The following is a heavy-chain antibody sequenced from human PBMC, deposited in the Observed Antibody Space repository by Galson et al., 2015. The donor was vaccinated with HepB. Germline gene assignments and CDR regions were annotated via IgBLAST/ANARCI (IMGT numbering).Heavy chain of an antibody. CDR3: ARHALGYCSSTSCLSLWYYMDV. V-gene: IGHV4-39*01. Sequence: LSLTCTVSGGSISSSSYYWGWIRQPPGKGLEWIGSIYYSGSTYYNPSLKSRVTISVDTSKNQFSLKLSSVTAADTAVYYCARHALGYCSSTSCLSLWYYMDVWGKGTTVTVSS. CDR1: GGSISSSSYY. CDR2: IYYSGST. J-gene: IGHJ6*03. D-gene: IGHD2-2*01.